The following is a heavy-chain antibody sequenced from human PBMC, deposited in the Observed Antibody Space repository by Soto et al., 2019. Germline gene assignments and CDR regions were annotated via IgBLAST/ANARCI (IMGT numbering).Heavy chain of an antibody. CDR2: IKQDGSDK. CDR1: GLTFSSYL. D-gene: IGHD6-13*01. CDR3: AREGPLLQQLFYYYGMDV. J-gene: IGHJ6*02. V-gene: IGHV3-7*01. Sequence: PGGSLRLSWAASGLTFSSYLMRWVRHAPGKGLQWVANIKQDGSDKDYVDSVKCRFTISRDNANNSLYLQMNSLRAEYTAVYYCAREGPLLQQLFYYYGMDVWGQGTTVTVSS.